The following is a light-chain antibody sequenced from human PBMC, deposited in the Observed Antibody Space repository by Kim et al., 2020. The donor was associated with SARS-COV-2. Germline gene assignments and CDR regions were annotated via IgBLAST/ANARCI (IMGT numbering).Light chain of an antibody. CDR1: SGSVSTNYY. CDR3: VLYMGSDTNLV. CDR2: STN. V-gene: IGLV8-61*01. J-gene: IGLJ3*02. Sequence: QTVVTQEPSFSVSPGGTVTFTCGLSSGSVSTNYYPSWYQQTPGQAPRTLIYSTNTRSSGVPDRFSGSILGNKAALTITGAQADDECYYYCVLYMGSDTNLVFGGGTQLTV.